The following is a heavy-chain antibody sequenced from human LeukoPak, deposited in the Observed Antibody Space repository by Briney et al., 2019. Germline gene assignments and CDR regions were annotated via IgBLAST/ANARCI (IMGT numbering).Heavy chain of an antibody. Sequence: SETLSLTCTVSGGSMNNYYWTWMRQPPGKGPEWIGYIYYAGSTNYNPSLKSRVTISVDTSKNQFSLKLSSVTAADTAVYFCASSRVDTVINHWGQGTLVTVSS. CDR2: IYYAGST. V-gene: IGHV4-59*08. D-gene: IGHD5-18*01. J-gene: IGHJ4*02. CDR1: GGSMNNYY. CDR3: ASSRVDTVINH.